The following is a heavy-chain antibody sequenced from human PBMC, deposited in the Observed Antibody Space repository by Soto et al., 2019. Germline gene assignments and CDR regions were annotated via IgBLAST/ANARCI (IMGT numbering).Heavy chain of an antibody. J-gene: IGHJ4*02. CDR1: GGSFSGYY. CDR3: ASLFVEHNY. D-gene: IGHD1-1*01. CDR2: INHSGST. Sequence: TSETLSLTCAGYGGSFSGYYWSWIRQPPGKGLEWIGEINHSGSTNYNPSLKSRVTISVDTSKNQFSLKLSSVTAADTAVYYCASLFVEHNYWGQGTLVTVSS. V-gene: IGHV4-34*01.